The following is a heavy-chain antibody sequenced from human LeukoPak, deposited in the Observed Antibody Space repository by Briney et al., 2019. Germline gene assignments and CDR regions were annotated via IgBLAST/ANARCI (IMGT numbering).Heavy chain of an antibody. CDR1: GFTFSSYA. V-gene: IGHV3-30*04. CDR3: AKGWIQIWMPFDY. Sequence: GGSLRLSCAASGFTFSSYAMHWVRQAPGKGLGWVAVISYDGSNKYYADSVKGRFTISRDNSNNTLYLQMNSLRAEDTAVYYCAKGWIQIWMPFDYWGQGTLVTVSS. CDR2: ISYDGSNK. D-gene: IGHD5-18*01. J-gene: IGHJ4*02.